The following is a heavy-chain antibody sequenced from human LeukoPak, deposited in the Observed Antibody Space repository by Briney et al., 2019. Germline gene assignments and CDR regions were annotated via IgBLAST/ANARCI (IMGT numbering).Heavy chain of an antibody. CDR3: ARSGLNRFDY. CDR1: GFTFRTYG. V-gene: IGHV3-30*03. D-gene: IGHD2-15*01. J-gene: IGHJ4*02. CDR2: ISFDGTYR. Sequence: GGSLRLSCAASGFTFRTYGMHWVRQAPGKGLEWVAVISFDGTYRYYADSVKGRFSISRDNSKNTLYLQMNSLRAEDTAAYYCARSGLNRFDYWGQGTLVTVSS.